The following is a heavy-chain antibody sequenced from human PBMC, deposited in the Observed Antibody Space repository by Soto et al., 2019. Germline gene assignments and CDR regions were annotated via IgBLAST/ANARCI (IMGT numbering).Heavy chain of an antibody. CDR1: GYTFTSYY. D-gene: IGHD3-9*01. CDR3: AQFPSPDILTGSMGFDP. V-gene: IGHV1-46*01. Sequence: GASVKVSCKASGYTFTSYYMHWVRQAPGQGLEWMGIINPSGGSTSYAQKFQGRVTMTRDTSTSTVYMELSSLRSEDTAVYYCAQFPSPDILTGSMGFDPWGQGTLVTVSS. J-gene: IGHJ5*02. CDR2: INPSGGST.